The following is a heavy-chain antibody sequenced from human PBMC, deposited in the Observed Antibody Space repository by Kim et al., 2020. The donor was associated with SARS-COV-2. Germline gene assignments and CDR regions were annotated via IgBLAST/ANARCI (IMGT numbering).Heavy chain of an antibody. CDR1: GGSFSGYY. V-gene: IGHV4-34*01. CDR3: ARITYYYGSGSYSGDY. J-gene: IGHJ4*02. CDR2: ISHSGST. Sequence: SETLSLTCTVYGGSFSGYYWGWIRQPPGKGLEWIGEISHSGSTNYNPSLKSRVFISVDTSKNQFSLRLSSVTAADTAVYYCARITYYYGSGSYSGDYWGQGTLVTVSS. D-gene: IGHD3-10*01.